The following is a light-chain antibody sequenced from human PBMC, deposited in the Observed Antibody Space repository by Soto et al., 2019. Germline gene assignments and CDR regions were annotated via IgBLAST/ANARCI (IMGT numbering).Light chain of an antibody. CDR1: QSISSY. Sequence: IQMTQSPSSLSASVGDRVTITCRASQSISSYLNLYQQKPGTAPKLLIYAASSLQSGVPSRFSGSGSGTDFTLTISSLQPEDFATYYCQQSYSTPYTFGQGTRLEIK. J-gene: IGKJ5*01. V-gene: IGKV1-39*01. CDR3: QQSYSTPYT. CDR2: AAS.